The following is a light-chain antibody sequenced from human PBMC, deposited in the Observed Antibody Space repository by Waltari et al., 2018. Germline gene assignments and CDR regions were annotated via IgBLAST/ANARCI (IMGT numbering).Light chain of an antibody. Sequence: QSALTQTATVSGSPGQSITISCTGTSSDVGNYNLVSWYQQHPGKAPTLIIYAVNKRPSGVSSRFSGSKSGNTASLTISGLQAADEADYYCCSYAGSAISVFGGGTKLTVL. V-gene: IGLV2-23*02. CDR2: AVN. J-gene: IGLJ3*02. CDR3: CSYAGSAISV. CDR1: SSDVGNYNL.